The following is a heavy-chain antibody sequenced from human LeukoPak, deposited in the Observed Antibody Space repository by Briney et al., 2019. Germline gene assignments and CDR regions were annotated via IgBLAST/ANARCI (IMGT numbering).Heavy chain of an antibody. CDR2: ISYDGSNK. CDR1: GFTFSSYA. CDR3: ARVRSTSCYMMDCYYYYGMDV. J-gene: IGHJ6*02. V-gene: IGHV3-30-3*01. D-gene: IGHD2-2*02. Sequence: PGGSLRLSCAASGFTFSSYAMHWVRQAPGKGLEWVAVISYDGSNKYYADSVKGRFTISRDNSKNTLYLQMNSLRAEDTAVYYCARVRSTSCYMMDCYYYYGMDVWGQGTTVTVSS.